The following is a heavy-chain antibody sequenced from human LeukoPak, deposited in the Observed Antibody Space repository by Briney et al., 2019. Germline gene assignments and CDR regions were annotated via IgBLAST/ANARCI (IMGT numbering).Heavy chain of an antibody. CDR3: ARDSGAYLSSSTYYYYYYMDV. V-gene: IGHV4-4*07. D-gene: IGHD3-22*01. CDR2: IYTSGST. CDR1: GGSISGYY. Sequence: SETLSLTCTVSGGSISGYYWSWIRQPAGRGLEWIGRIYTSGSTNYNPSLKSRVTMSVDTSKNQFSLRLSSVTAADTAVYYCARDSGAYLSSSTYYYYYYMDVWGKGTTVTISS. J-gene: IGHJ6*03.